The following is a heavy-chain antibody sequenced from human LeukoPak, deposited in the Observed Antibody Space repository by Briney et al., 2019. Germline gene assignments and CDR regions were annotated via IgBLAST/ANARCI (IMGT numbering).Heavy chain of an antibody. J-gene: IGHJ4*02. CDR3: ARDPLIAAAGIDY. D-gene: IGHD6-13*01. V-gene: IGHV3-48*03. Sequence: GGSLRLSCAASGFTFSSYEMNWVRQAPGKGLEWVPYISSSGSTIYYADSVKGRFTISRDNAKNSLYLQMNSLRAEDTAVYYCARDPLIAAAGIDYWGQGTLVTVSS. CDR2: ISSSGSTI. CDR1: GFTFSSYE.